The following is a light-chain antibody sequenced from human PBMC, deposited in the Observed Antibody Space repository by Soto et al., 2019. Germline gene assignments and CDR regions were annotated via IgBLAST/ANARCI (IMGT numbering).Light chain of an antibody. J-gene: IGLJ2*01. V-gene: IGLV2-8*01. CDR1: GSDVGAHNF. CDR3: SSYAGSANHVV. CDR2: EVS. Sequence: QSALTQPPSASGSPGQSVTISCTGTGSDVGAHNFVSWYQQHPGKAPKLMIYEVSKRPSGVPDRFSGSKSGNSASLTVSGLQPEDEADYYCSSYAGSANHVVFGGGTKVTVL.